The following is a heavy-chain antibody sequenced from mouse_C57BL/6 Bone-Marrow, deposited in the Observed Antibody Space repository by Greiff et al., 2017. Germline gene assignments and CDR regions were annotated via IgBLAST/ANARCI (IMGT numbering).Heavy chain of an antibody. J-gene: IGHJ2*01. CDR1: GYTFTSYW. V-gene: IGHV1-50*01. D-gene: IGHD2-3*01. CDR3: ASDGYYDY. CDR2: IDPSDSYT. Sequence: QVQLQQPGAELVKPGASVKLSCKASGYTFTSYWMQWVKQRPGQGLEWIGEIDPSDSYTNYNQKFKGKATLTVDTSSRTAYMQLSSLTSEDSAVYYCASDGYYDYWGQGTTLTVSS.